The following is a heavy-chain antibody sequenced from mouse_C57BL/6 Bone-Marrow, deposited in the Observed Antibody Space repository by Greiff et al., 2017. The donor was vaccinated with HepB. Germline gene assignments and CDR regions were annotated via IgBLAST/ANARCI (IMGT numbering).Heavy chain of an antibody. CDR2: IRSKSNNYAT. Sequence: EVKLMESGGGLVQPKGSLKLSCAASGFSFNTYAMNWVRQAPGKGLEWVARIRSKSNNYATYYADSVKDRFTISRDDSESMLYLQMNNLKTEDTAMYYCVSRLRRGHYYAMDYWGQGTSVTVSS. CDR3: VSRLRRGHYYAMDY. J-gene: IGHJ4*01. V-gene: IGHV10-1*01. D-gene: IGHD2-4*01. CDR1: GFSFNTYA.